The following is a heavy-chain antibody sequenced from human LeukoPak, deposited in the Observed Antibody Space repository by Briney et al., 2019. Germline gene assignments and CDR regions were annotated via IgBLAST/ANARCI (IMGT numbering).Heavy chain of an antibody. J-gene: IGHJ4*02. V-gene: IGHV1-8*03. CDR1: GYTFTSYD. CDR2: MNPNSGNT. Sequence: ASVKVSCKASGYTFTSYDINWVRQATGQGLEWMGWMNPNSGNTGYAQKFQGRVTITRNTSISTAYMELSSLRSEDTAVYYCARAREPLEFTYYFDFWGQGTLVTVSS. CDR3: ARAREPLEFTYYFDF. D-gene: IGHD1-1*01.